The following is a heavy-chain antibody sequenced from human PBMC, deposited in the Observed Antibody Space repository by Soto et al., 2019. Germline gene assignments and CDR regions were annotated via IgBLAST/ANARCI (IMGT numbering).Heavy chain of an antibody. CDR2: IYYSGST. J-gene: IGHJ5*02. Sequence: SETLSLTCTVSGGSISSSSYYWGWIRQPPGKGLEWIGSIYYSGSTYYNPSLKSRVTISVDTSNNQFSLKLSSVTAADTAVYYCARLYCSSTSCYNEGWFDPWGQGTLVTVSS. CDR3: ARLYCSSTSCYNEGWFDP. CDR1: GGSISSSSYY. D-gene: IGHD2-2*02. V-gene: IGHV4-39*01.